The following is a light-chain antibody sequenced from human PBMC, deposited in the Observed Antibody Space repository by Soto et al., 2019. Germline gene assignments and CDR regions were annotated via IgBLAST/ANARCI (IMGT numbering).Light chain of an antibody. CDR3: QQRSNWPFSS. CDR2: DAP. J-gene: IGKJ2*01. CDR1: QSVSSY. Sequence: EIVLTQSPATLSLSPGERATLSCRASQSVSSYLAWYQQKPGQAPRLLIYDAPNRATGIPARFSGSGSGTDFTLTIRSLEPEAFAVYYCQQRSNWPFSSFGQGTTLETK. V-gene: IGKV3-11*01.